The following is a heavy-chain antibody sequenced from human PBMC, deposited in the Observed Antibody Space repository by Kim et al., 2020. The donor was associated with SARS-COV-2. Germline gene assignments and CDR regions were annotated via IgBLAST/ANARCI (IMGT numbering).Heavy chain of an antibody. CDR3: ARQGGHYYGSGSYTTRFDY. J-gene: IGHJ4*02. D-gene: IGHD3-10*01. Sequence: SRVTISVDTSKNQFSLKLSSVTAADTAVYYCARQGGHYYGSGSYTTRFDYWGQGTLVTVSS. V-gene: IGHV4-39*01.